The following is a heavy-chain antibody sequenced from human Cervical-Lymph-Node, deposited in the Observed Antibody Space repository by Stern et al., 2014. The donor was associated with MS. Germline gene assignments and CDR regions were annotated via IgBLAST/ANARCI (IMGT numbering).Heavy chain of an antibody. V-gene: IGHV3-48*02. CDR3: ARDRLFPRRPWELVTFDY. CDR1: GFTFSSYS. J-gene: IGHJ4*02. CDR2: ISSSSSTI. Sequence: EDQLVESGGGLVQPGGSLRLSCAASGFTFSSYSMNWVRQAPGKGLEWVSYISSSSSTIYYADSGKGRFTISRDKAKNSVCLQMNSLRDEDTAVYYCARDRLFPRRPWELVTFDYWGQGTLVTVSS. D-gene: IGHD1-26*01.